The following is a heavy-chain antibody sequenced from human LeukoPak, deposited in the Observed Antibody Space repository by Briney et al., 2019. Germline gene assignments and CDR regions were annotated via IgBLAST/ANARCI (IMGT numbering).Heavy chain of an antibody. CDR1: GGSFSGYY. J-gene: IGHJ4*02. CDR3: ARDVSGYDYVWGSYRLYYFDY. D-gene: IGHD3-16*02. Sequence: PSETLSLICAVYGGSFSGYYWSWIRQPPGKGLEWIGEINHSGSTNYNPSLKSRVTISVDTSKNQFSLKLSSVTAADTAVYYCARDVSGYDYVWGSYRLYYFDYWGQGTLVTVSS. CDR2: INHSGST. V-gene: IGHV4-34*01.